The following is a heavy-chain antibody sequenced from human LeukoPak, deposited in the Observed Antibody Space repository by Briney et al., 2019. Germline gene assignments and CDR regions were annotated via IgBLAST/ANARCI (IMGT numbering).Heavy chain of an antibody. CDR3: GRLIDNDSSGDPDTFDM. D-gene: IGHD3-22*01. CDR1: GGSINSHY. Sequence: SETLSLTCTVSGGSINSHYWSWIRQPPGKGLEWIGFVSYNGRTKYSPSLQSRVTISVDRSENNFSLKLTSVTAADTAVYYCGRLIDNDSSGDPDTFDMWGQGTVVTVSS. V-gene: IGHV4-59*11. J-gene: IGHJ3*02. CDR2: VSYNGRT.